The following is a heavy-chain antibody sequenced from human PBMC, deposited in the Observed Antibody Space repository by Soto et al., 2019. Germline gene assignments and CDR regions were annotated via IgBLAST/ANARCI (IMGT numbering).Heavy chain of an antibody. J-gene: IGHJ4*02. CDR3: ARDREWEPSQEGFDY. CDR1: GFTFNMYW. D-gene: IGHD1-26*01. Sequence: EVQLVESGGGVIQPGGSLRLSCTASGFTFNMYWMHWVRQVAGKGLVWVATIKEDGSEKYYVDSVKGRFTISRDNAKKSLYLQLKSLRAEDTAVYYCARDREWEPSQEGFDYWGQGTLVTVSS. CDR2: IKEDGSEK. V-gene: IGHV3-7*03.